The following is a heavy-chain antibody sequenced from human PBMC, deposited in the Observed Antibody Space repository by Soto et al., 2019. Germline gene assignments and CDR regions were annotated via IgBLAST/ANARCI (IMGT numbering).Heavy chain of an antibody. V-gene: IGHV1-18*01. D-gene: IGHD7-27*01. Sequence: QVQLVQSGAEVKKPGASVKVSCKASGYTFTSYGLSWVRQAPGQGLEWMGWISAYNGNTNYAQQFQGRITMTTDTAXTTADMELRSLRSDDTAVYYCARGTGANWGHGYFDLWGRGTLVTVSS. CDR1: GYTFTSYG. J-gene: IGHJ2*01. CDR3: ARGTGANWGHGYFDL. CDR2: ISAYNGNT.